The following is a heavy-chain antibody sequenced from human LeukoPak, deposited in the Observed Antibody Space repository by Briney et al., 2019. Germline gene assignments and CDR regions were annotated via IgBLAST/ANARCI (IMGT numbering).Heavy chain of an antibody. Sequence: PGGSLRLSCAASGFTVSSNYMSWVRQAPGKGLEWVAVISYDGSNKYYADSVKGRFTISRDNSKNTLYLQMNSLRAEDTAVYYCARVKERWRLPGVGYWGQGTLVTVSS. CDR2: ISYDGSNK. J-gene: IGHJ4*02. V-gene: IGHV3-30*03. CDR3: ARVKERWRLPGVGY. CDR1: GFTVSSNY. D-gene: IGHD5-24*01.